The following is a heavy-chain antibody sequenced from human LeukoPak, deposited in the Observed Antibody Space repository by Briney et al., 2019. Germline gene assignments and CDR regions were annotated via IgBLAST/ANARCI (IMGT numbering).Heavy chain of an antibody. CDR3: VRESSGYYYPARDY. Sequence: GGSLRLSCAASGFTFSSYSMNWVRQAPGKGLEWVSSISSSSSYIYYADSVKGRFTISRDNAKNSLYLQMNSLRAEDTGVCYCVRESSGYYYPARDYWGQGTLVTVSS. CDR2: ISSSSSYI. CDR1: GFTFSSYS. J-gene: IGHJ4*02. D-gene: IGHD3-22*01. V-gene: IGHV3-21*01.